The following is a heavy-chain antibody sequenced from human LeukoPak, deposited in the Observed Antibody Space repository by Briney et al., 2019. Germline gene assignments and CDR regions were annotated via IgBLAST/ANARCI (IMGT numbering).Heavy chain of an antibody. Sequence: GGSLRLSCAASGFTFSSYSMNWVRQAPGKGLEWASSISSSSSYIYYADSVKGRFTISRDNAKNSLYLQMNSLRAEDTAVYYCARAVRLQYYYYYMDVWGKGTTVTVSS. CDR1: GFTFSSYS. CDR3: ARAVRLQYYYYYMDV. D-gene: IGHD4-11*01. V-gene: IGHV3-21*01. CDR2: ISSSSSYI. J-gene: IGHJ6*03.